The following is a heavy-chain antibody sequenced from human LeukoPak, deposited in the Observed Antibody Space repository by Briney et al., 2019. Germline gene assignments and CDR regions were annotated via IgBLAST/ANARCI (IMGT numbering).Heavy chain of an antibody. V-gene: IGHV3-21*01. D-gene: IGHD6-13*01. Sequence: GGSLRLSCAASGFTFSSYGMNWVRQAPGKGLEWVSSISSSSSYIYYADSVKGRFTISRDNAKNSLYLQMNSLRAEDTAVYYCAKDMYSSSNPGWFDPWGQGTLVTVSS. J-gene: IGHJ5*02. CDR2: ISSSSSYI. CDR1: GFTFSSYG. CDR3: AKDMYSSSNPGWFDP.